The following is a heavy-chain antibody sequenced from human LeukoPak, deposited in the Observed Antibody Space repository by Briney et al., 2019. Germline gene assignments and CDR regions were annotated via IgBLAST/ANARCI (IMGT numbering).Heavy chain of an antibody. CDR2: MYHTGSI. CDR3: ARGPYDISGYYLVY. V-gene: IGHV4-30-2*01. Sequence: SETLSLTCAVSGGSISSDGYSWSWIRPPPGEGLEWIGFMYHTGSIYYSPSLKSRVTISGDRSKNQFSLKLSSVTTADTAVYYCARGPYDISGYYLVYWGQGTLVTVSS. J-gene: IGHJ4*02. CDR1: GGSISSDGYS. D-gene: IGHD3-22*01.